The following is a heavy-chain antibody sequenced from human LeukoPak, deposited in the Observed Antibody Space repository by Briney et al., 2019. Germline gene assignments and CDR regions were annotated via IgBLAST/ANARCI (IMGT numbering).Heavy chain of an antibody. CDR2: ISAYNGNT. Sequence: ASVKVSCKASGYTFTSYGISWVRQAPGQGLEWMGWISAYNGNTNYAQKLQGRVTMTTDTSTSTAYMELRSLRSDDTAVYYYARDRESDIVVVPAAIRWFDPWGQGTLVTVSS. J-gene: IGHJ5*02. CDR3: ARDRESDIVVVPAAIRWFDP. CDR1: GYTFTSYG. D-gene: IGHD2-2*02. V-gene: IGHV1-18*01.